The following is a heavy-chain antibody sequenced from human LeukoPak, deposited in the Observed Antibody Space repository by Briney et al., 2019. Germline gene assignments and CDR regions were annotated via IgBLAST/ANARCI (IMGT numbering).Heavy chain of an antibody. D-gene: IGHD1-26*01. J-gene: IGHJ4*02. CDR3: ARVTGSIDY. CDR1: AYTFTSYD. CDR2: MNPKSGNT. Sequence: ASVKVSCTASAYTFTSYDINWVRQATGQGLEWMGWMNPKSGNTGYAQKFQGRVTMTRDTSISTAYMELGSLRPEDTAVYYCARVTGSIDYWGQGTLVTVSS. V-gene: IGHV1-8*01.